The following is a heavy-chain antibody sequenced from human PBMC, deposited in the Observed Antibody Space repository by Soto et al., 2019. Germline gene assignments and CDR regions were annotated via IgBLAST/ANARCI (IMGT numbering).Heavy chain of an antibody. CDR3: ARNGSTSWYSYDYHGMDV. CDR2: INLDGSEK. J-gene: IGHJ6*02. D-gene: IGHD5-18*01. V-gene: IGHV3-7*05. Sequence: EVQLVESGGGLVQPGGSLRLSCAASGFTFRTYWLSWVRQGPGKGLEWVANINLDGSEKNYVDSVKGRFTISRDNARNSLYLQMSSLRAEDTALYYCARNGSTSWYSYDYHGMDVWGQGTTVTVSS. CDR1: GFTFRTYW.